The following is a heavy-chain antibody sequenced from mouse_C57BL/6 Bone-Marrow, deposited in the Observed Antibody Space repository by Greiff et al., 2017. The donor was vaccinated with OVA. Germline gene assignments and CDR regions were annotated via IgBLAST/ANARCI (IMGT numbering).Heavy chain of an antibody. V-gene: IGHV14-4*01. CDR2: IDPENGDT. J-gene: IGHJ4*01. Sequence: EVQLQQSGAELVRPGASVKLSCTASGFNIKDDYMHWVKQRPEQGLEWIGWIDPENGDTEYASKFQGKATITADTSSNTAYLQLSSLTSEDTAVYYCTTRAYYSIFYAMDYWGQGTSVTVSS. D-gene: IGHD2-5*01. CDR3: TTRAYYSIFYAMDY. CDR1: GFNIKDDY.